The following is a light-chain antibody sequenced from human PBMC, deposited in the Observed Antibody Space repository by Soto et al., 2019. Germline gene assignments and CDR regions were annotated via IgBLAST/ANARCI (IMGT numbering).Light chain of an antibody. CDR1: QGIRSY. CDR3: QSCGGPAQS. CDR2: GAS. J-gene: IGKJ3*01. V-gene: IGKV1-9*01. Sequence: DIQLTQSPSFLSASVGDRVTITCRASQGIRSYLAWYQQRPGKAPELLIYGASTLRPGGASRFSGSGSGTDLTPIFRGLEPEDFGVYDCQSCGGPAQSFGPETRVHVK.